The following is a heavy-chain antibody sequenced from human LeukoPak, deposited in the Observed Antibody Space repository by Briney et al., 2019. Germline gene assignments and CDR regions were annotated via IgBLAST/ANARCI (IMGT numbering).Heavy chain of an antibody. Sequence: ASVKVSCKASGYTFTSYAMHWVRQAPGQRLEWMGWINAGYGNTKYSQKFQGRVTITRDTSASTAYMELSSLRSEDTAVYYCARDYSQTSVEWGQGTLVTVSS. CDR2: INAGYGNT. D-gene: IGHD6-19*01. CDR1: GYTFTSYA. V-gene: IGHV1-3*01. J-gene: IGHJ4*02. CDR3: ARDYSQTSVE.